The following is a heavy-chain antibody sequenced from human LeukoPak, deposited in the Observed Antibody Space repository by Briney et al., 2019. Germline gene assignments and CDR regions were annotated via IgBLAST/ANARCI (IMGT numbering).Heavy chain of an antibody. V-gene: IGHV3-7*02. D-gene: IGHD2-21*02. CDR2: IKNDVSNK. CDR1: GFTFGRYW. J-gene: IGHJ6*01. Sequence: GGSLRLSCAASGFTFGRYWMSWVRQAPGKGLEWLSYIKNDVSNKNHADSVKGRFTISRDNAKNSLYLQMNSLRAKHPSVYYCSTILPNTVAAIYLGGQGLPVAGS. CDR3: STILPNTVAAIYL.